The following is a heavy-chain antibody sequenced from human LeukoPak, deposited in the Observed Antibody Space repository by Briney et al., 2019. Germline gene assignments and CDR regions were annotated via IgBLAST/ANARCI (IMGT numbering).Heavy chain of an antibody. CDR3: ARDRDSSGWYEGFDY. D-gene: IGHD6-19*01. J-gene: IGHJ4*02. V-gene: IGHV3-33*01. CDR2: IWYDGSNK. Sequence: GRSLRLSCAASGFTFSSYGMHWVRQAPGKGLEWVAVIWYDGSNKYYADSVKGRFTISRDNSKNTLYLQMNSLRAGDTAVYYCARDRDSSGWYEGFDYWGQGTLVTVSS. CDR1: GFTFSSYG.